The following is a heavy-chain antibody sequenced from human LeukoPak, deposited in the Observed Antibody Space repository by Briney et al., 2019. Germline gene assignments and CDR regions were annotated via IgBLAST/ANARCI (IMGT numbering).Heavy chain of an antibody. V-gene: IGHV4-61*02. J-gene: IGHJ2*01. Sequence: PSETLSLTCTVSGGSISSTSYYWSWIRQPAGKGLEWIGRIYTSGSTNYTSSLKSRVVISLDTSKNQFSLKLSSVTASDTAVYYCARKPGGISTAGSTYWYFDLWGRGTLVTVSS. CDR3: ARKPGGISTAGSTYWYFDL. CDR1: GGSISSTSYY. CDR2: IYTSGST. D-gene: IGHD6-13*01.